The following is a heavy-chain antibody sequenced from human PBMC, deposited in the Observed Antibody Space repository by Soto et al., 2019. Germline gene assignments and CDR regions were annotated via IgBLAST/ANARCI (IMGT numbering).Heavy chain of an antibody. V-gene: IGHV3-30*18. D-gene: IGHD1-26*01. CDR3: AKDWVGGRNNYQLEY. Sequence: PVVSLILSCSSAIFTFIDYFIHLFLQAPVNGLQWLATISHHGIRTHYADSVMGRFTISRDNFKKVVYLHLSGLRVEDKAIYYCAKDWVGGRNNYQLEYWGNGNAVTLSS. J-gene: IGHJ6*04. CDR1: IFTFIDYF. CDR2: ISHHGIRT.